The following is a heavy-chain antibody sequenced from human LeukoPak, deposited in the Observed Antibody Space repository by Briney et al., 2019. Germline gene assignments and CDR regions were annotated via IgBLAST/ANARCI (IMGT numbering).Heavy chain of an antibody. Sequence: PGGSLRLSCAASGFTFSRYSMNWVRQAPGKGLEWVSSISSRSIYIYYADSGKGRFTISRDNAKNSMYLQVNSLRAEDTAVYYCARGSRFGVVGRDAFDIWGQGTVVTVSS. CDR3: ARGSRFGVVGRDAFDI. V-gene: IGHV3-21*01. CDR1: GFTFSRYS. D-gene: IGHD3-3*01. J-gene: IGHJ3*02. CDR2: ISSRSIYI.